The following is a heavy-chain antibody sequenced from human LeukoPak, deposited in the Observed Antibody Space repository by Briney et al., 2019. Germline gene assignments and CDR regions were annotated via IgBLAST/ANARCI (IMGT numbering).Heavy chain of an antibody. CDR3: ARWAGYCTGGNCYSVSYYFDF. CDR1: GFIVSRYW. V-gene: IGHV3-74*01. D-gene: IGHD2-15*01. Sequence: GGSLRLSCAASGFIVSRYWMHSVRHAPGKGLVWVSRISVDGTTTNYADSVKGRFTISRDNAKNMVYLQMNRLRAEDTAVYYCARWAGYCTGGNCYSVSYYFDFWGQGTLVSVSS. J-gene: IGHJ4*02. CDR2: ISVDGTTT.